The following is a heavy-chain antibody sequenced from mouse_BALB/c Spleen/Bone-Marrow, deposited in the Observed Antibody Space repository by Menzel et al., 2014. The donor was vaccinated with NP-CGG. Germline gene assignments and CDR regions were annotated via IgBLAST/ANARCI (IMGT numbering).Heavy chain of an antibody. CDR2: ISTYYGDA. CDR3: AREGGNFPWFAY. D-gene: IGHD2-1*01. CDR1: GYTFTDYA. Sequence: QVQLQQSGAELVRPGVSVKISCKGSGYTFTDYAMHWVKQSHAKSLEWIGVISTYYGDASYSQKFKGKATMTVDKSSSTAYMELARLTSEDSAIYYCAREGGNFPWFAYWGQGTLVTVSA. J-gene: IGHJ3*01. V-gene: IGHV1S137*01.